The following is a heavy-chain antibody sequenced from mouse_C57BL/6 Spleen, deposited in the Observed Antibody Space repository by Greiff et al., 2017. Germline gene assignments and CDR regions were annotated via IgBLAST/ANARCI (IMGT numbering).Heavy chain of an antibody. CDR2: ISDGGSYT. V-gene: IGHV5-4*01. Sequence: EVKLVESGGGLVKPGGSLKLSCAASGFTFSSYAMSWVRQTPEKRLEWVATISDGGSYTYYPDNIKGRITISRDNAKNNQYLQMSNLKYEDTAMYYCAREDYGSSFWYFDVWGTGTTVTVSS. J-gene: IGHJ1*03. D-gene: IGHD1-1*01. CDR1: GFTFSSYA. CDR3: AREDYGSSFWYFDV.